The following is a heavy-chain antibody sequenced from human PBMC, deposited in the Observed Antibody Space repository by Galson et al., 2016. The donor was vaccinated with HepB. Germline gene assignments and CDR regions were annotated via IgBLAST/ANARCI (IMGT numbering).Heavy chain of an antibody. J-gene: IGHJ4*02. CDR2: ISGYNGKT. CDR1: GYSFSNYG. CDR3: TRDGPDYGDYINFDH. D-gene: IGHD4-17*01. V-gene: IGHV1-18*01. Sequence: SVKVSCKASGYSFSNYGISWVRQAPGQGLEWMAWISGYNGKTNYAQALAGRVTMTTDTSTSTAYMELRSLKSDDTAVYYCTRDGPDYGDYINFDHWGQGTLVTVSS.